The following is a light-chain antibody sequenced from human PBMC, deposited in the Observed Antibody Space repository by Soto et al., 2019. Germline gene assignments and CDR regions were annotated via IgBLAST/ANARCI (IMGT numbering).Light chain of an antibody. J-gene: IGLJ3*02. Sequence: QSVLTQPPSVSGAPGQRVTISCTGSSSNIGAGYDVHWYQQLPGTAPKLLIYGNSNRPSGVPDRFSGSKSGTSASLAITGLQAEDEADYYCQSYDSSLSGGVFGGGAMVTVL. V-gene: IGLV1-40*01. CDR3: QSYDSSLSGGV. CDR2: GNS. CDR1: SSNIGAGYD.